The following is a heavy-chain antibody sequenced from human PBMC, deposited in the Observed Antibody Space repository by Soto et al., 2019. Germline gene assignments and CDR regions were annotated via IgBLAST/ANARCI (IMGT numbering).Heavy chain of an antibody. J-gene: IGHJ4*02. CDR3: AREDSIIIPAVSDF. CDR2: VSKSDYT. Sequence: GGSLRLSCAVSGFYFNNYGINWVRQAPGKGLEWVSSVSKSDYTYYSDSVKGRFTISRDNAKNSVSLQMNSLRPEDTAVYYCAREDSIIIPAVSDFWGQGTLVTVSS. V-gene: IGHV3-21*01. CDR1: GFYFNNYG. D-gene: IGHD2-2*01.